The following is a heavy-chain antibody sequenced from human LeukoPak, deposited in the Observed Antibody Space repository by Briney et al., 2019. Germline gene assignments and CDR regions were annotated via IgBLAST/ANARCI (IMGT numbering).Heavy chain of an antibody. J-gene: IGHJ6*03. CDR2: INTNTGNP. CDR1: GYTFTSYA. Sequence: ASVKVSCKASGYTFTSYAMNWVRQAPGQGLEGMGWINTNTGNPTYAQGFTGRFVFSLDTSVSTAYLQISSLKAEDTAVYYCARVPITIFGVVTHYYYYMDVWGKGTTVTVSS. CDR3: ARVPITIFGVVTHYYYYMDV. V-gene: IGHV7-4-1*02. D-gene: IGHD3-3*01.